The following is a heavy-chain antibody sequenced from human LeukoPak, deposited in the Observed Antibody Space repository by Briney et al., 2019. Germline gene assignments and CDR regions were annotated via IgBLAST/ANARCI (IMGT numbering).Heavy chain of an antibody. V-gene: IGHV3-33*01. Sequence: PGGSLRLSCAASAFPFSSYGMHWVRQAPGKGLEWVAVIWHDGSHKYYADSVKGRFTISRDNSKNSPYLLMNSLRAEDTAVYYCASGDYSSGWYLDYGGQGTLVTVSS. CDR2: IWHDGSHK. D-gene: IGHD6-19*01. CDR1: AFPFSSYG. J-gene: IGHJ4*02. CDR3: ASGDYSSGWYLDY.